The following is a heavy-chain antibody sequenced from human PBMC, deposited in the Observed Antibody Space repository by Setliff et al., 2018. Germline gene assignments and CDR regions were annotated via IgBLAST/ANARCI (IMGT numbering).Heavy chain of an antibody. CDR1: GGSFSSYY. CDR2: IYYGGSS. Sequence: PSETLSLTCTVSGGSFSSYYWSWIRQPPGKGLEWIGFIYYGGSSTYNPSLQNRVTISIDTSKNQFSLKLTSVTAADTAVYYCARSFSRREKFLLDYWGQGALVTVSS. V-gene: IGHV4-59*01. J-gene: IGHJ4*02. CDR3: ARSFSRREKFLLDY.